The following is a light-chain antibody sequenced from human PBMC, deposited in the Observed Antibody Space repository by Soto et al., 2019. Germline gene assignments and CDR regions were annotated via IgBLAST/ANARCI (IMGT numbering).Light chain of an antibody. Sequence: DIVMTQSPDSLAVSLCERATINCKSSQSVLYSSNNKKYLAWYQQKPGQPPKLVIYWASTRESGVPERFSGSGSGTDFTLTISSLQAEDVAVYYCQQYYTNPPTFGQGTKVDIK. CDR3: QQYYTNPPT. V-gene: IGKV4-1*01. J-gene: IGKJ1*01. CDR1: QSVLYSSNNKKY. CDR2: WAS.